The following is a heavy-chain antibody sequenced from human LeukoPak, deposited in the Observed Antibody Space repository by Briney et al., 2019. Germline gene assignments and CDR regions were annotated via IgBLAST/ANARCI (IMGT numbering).Heavy chain of an antibody. V-gene: IGHV1-8*01. CDR1: GYTFTSYD. Sequence: ASVKVSCKASGYTFTSYDFNWVRQATGQRPEWMGWMSPNSSDTGYAQKFQDRVTMTRNTSISTAYMELSSLRSDDTAMYYCARGPPNWGYDYWGPGTLVTVSS. CDR2: MSPNSSDT. D-gene: IGHD7-27*01. J-gene: IGHJ4*02. CDR3: ARGPPNWGYDY.